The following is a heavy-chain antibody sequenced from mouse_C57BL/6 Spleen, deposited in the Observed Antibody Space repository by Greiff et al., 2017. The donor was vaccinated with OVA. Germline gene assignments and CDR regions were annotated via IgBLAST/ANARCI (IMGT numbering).Heavy chain of an antibody. D-gene: IGHD2-3*01. CDR1: GYAFSSYW. J-gene: IGHJ2*01. CDR3: ARGGNGYSYFDY. Sequence: LEESGAELVKPGASVKISCKASGYAFSSYWMNWVKQRPGKGLEWIGQIYPGDGDTNYNGKFKGKATLTADKSSSTAYMQLSSLTSEDSAVYFCARGGNGYSYFDYWGQGTTLTVSS. V-gene: IGHV1-80*01. CDR2: IYPGDGDT.